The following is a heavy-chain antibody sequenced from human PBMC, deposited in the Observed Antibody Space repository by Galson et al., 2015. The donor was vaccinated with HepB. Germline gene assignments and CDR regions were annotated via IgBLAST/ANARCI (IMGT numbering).Heavy chain of an antibody. CDR1: GLPLRFYA. D-gene: IGHD1-26*01. Sequence: SLRLSCAGSGLPLRFYAMNWVRQAPGKGLEWVSGISGSGDSTYYADSVKGRFTISRDNSGNMLYLQMNSLRAEDTTVYHCARTYYSGSYFLPPDYWGQGTLVTVSS. CDR2: ISGSGDST. V-gene: IGHV3-23*01. CDR3: ARTYYSGSYFLPPDY. J-gene: IGHJ4*02.